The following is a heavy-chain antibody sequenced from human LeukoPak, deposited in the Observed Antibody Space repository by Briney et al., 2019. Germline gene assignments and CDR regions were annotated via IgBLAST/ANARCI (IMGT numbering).Heavy chain of an antibody. CDR1: GFTVSSNY. V-gene: IGHV3-53*01. Sequence: GGSLRLSCAASGFTVSSNYMSWVRQAPGKGLEWVSVIYSGGSTYYADSVKGRFTISRDNSKNTLYLQMNSLRAEDTAVYYCARGAYSTSPIYYYDYWGQGTLVTVSS. CDR3: ARGAYSTSPIYYYDY. D-gene: IGHD6-6*01. J-gene: IGHJ4*02. CDR2: IYSGGST.